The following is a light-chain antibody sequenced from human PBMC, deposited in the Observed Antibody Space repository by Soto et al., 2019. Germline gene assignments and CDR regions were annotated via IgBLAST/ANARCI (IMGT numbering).Light chain of an antibody. Sequence: QPVLTQPPSASGTPGQRVTISCSGSSSNIGSNYAYWYQQLPGTAPKLLIYRNNQRPSGVPDRFSGSKSGTSASLAISGLRSEDEADYYCAAWDDSLSGPVFGGGTKVTVL. J-gene: IGLJ2*01. CDR3: AAWDDSLSGPV. CDR1: SSNIGSNY. CDR2: RNN. V-gene: IGLV1-47*01.